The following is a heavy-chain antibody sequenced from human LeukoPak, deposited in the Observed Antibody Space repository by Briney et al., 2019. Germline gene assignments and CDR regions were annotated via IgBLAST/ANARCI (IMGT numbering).Heavy chain of an antibody. CDR2: INHSGST. J-gene: IGHJ4*02. CDR3: ARDGITGTF. D-gene: IGHD1-20*01. V-gene: IGHV4-34*01. Sequence: SETLSLTCAVYGGSFSGYYWSWIRQPPGKGLEWIGEINHSGSTNYNPSLKSRVTISVDTSKNQFSLKLSSVTAADTAVYYCARDGITGTFWGQGTLVTVSS. CDR1: GGSFSGYY.